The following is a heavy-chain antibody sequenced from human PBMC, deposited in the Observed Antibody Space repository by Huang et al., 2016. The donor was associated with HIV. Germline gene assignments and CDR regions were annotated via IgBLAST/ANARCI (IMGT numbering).Heavy chain of an antibody. D-gene: IGHD3-16*01. Sequence: QVQLVQSGAEVKKPGASVKVSCKASGYAFTINDINWVRQAAGQGLEWMGWMNPNSGNTGHRQDFQGRGVFTKITSISTAYMELSSLRSDDTAVYYCARGKGGGRSGHYYYYMDVWGEGTTVTVSS. CDR1: GYAFTIND. V-gene: IGHV1-8*03. J-gene: IGHJ6*03. CDR3: ARGKGGGRSGHYYYYMDV. CDR2: MNPNSGNT.